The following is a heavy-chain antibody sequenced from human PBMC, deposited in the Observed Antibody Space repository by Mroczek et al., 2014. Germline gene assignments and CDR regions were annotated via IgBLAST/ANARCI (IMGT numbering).Heavy chain of an antibody. V-gene: IGHV1-69*01. J-gene: IGHJ6*03. CDR1: GGTFSSYA. D-gene: IGHD2-2*02. CDR3: ARGGCSSTSCYTAWGLNDYYYYMDV. CDR2: IIPIFGTA. Sequence: VQLVQSGAEVKKPGSSVKVSCKASGGTFSSYAISWVRQAPGQGLEWMGGIIPIFGTANYAQKFQGRVTITADESTSTAYMELSSLRSEDTAVYYCARGGCSSTSCYTAWGLNDYYYYMDVWGKGTTVTVSS.